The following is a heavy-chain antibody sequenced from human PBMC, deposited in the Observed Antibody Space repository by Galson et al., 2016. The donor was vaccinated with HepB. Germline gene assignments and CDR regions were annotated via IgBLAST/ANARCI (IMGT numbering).Heavy chain of an antibody. CDR2: IRNKRNNYIT. J-gene: IGHJ4*02. V-gene: IGHV3-72*01. CDR3: AKDHGGYSGFDY. CDR1: GFSFSDHY. Sequence: SLRLSCAGSGFSFSDHYMDWVRQAPGKGLEWVGRIRNKRNNYITEYAASVIGRFTISRDDSRNSVDLQMNTLKTEDTAVYYCAKDHGGYSGFDYWGQGTLVTVSS. D-gene: IGHD4-23*01.